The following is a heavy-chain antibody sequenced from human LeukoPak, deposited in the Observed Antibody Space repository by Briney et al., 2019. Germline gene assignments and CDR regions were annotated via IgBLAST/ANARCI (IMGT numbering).Heavy chain of an antibody. V-gene: IGHV1-3*04. CDR1: GYTFTNYA. Sequence: ASVKVSCKASGYTFTNYAIHWVRQAPGQRLEWMGWINTGNDNTKCSQEFQGRVTITRDTSASTAYMELSSLRSEDTTVYYCARRSGRYYDYWGQGTLVTVSS. J-gene: IGHJ4*02. CDR2: INTGNDNT. CDR3: ARRSGRYYDY. D-gene: IGHD1-26*01.